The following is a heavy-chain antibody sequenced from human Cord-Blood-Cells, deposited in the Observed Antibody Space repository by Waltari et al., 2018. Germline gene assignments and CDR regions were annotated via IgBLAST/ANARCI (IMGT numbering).Heavy chain of an antibody. J-gene: IGHJ3*02. CDR1: GGSFSGYY. CDR3: ARKRSSSWYGAFDI. V-gene: IGHV4-34*01. CDR2: INQSGST. Sequence: QVQLQQWGAGLLKPSETLSLTCAVYGGSFSGYYWSWIRQPPGKGLEWIGEINQSGSTHYNPSLVSRVTISVDTSKNQFSLKLSSVTAADTAVYYCARKRSSSWYGAFDIWGQGTMVTVSS. D-gene: IGHD6-13*01.